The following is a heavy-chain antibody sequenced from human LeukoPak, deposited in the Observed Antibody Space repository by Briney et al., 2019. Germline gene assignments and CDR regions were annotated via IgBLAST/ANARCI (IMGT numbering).Heavy chain of an antibody. J-gene: IGHJ4*02. V-gene: IGHV1-46*01. CDR3: AREESGGYVDY. D-gene: IGHD2-8*02. Sequence: ASVKVSCKASGYTFSNYYMHWVRQAPGQGLEWMGLINPTGTGTNYAQKFRGRVNLTRDTSTTTVYMELSSLRSEDSAVYYCAREESGGYVDYWGQGTLVTVSS. CDR2: INPTGTGT. CDR1: GYTFSNYY.